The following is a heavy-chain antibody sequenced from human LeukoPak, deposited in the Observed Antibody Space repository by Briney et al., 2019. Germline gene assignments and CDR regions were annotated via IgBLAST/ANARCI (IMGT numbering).Heavy chain of an antibody. Sequence: PGGSLRLSCAASGFTFSSYAMTWVRQAPGKGLKGGSGISGSGGSTFYADSVKGRFTISRDNSKNTLNLQMSSLRAEDTAVYYCAKDHLEYYYGSGSYSSYWGQGTLVTVSS. CDR3: AKDHLEYYYGSGSYSSY. CDR2: ISGSGGST. J-gene: IGHJ4*02. D-gene: IGHD3-10*01. CDR1: GFTFSSYA. V-gene: IGHV3-23*01.